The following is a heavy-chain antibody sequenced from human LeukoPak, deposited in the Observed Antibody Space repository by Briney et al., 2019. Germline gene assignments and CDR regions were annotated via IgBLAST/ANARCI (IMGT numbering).Heavy chain of an antibody. D-gene: IGHD3-10*01. V-gene: IGHV3-74*01. CDR1: GFTFRSYW. CDR3: ARDRGGSAFDI. Sequence: PGGSLRLSCAPSGFTFRSYWMHWVRQAPGKGLVWVSRINSDGSSTSYADSVKGRFTISRDNAKNTLYLQMNSLRAEATAVYHCARDRGGSAFDILGQGTMVTVSS. J-gene: IGHJ3*02. CDR2: INSDGSST.